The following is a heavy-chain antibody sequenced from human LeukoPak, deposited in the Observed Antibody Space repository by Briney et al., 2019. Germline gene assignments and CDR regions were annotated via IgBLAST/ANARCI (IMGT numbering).Heavy chain of an antibody. V-gene: IGHV1-18*01. Sequence: GASVKVSCKASGYTFTSYDINWVRQAPGQGLEWMGWISAYNGNTNYAQKLQGRVTMTTDTSTSTAYMELRSLRSEDTAVYYCARGGVLRERAANFFFDYWGQGTLVTVSS. CDR1: GYTFTSYD. J-gene: IGHJ4*02. D-gene: IGHD4/OR15-4a*01. CDR2: ISAYNGNT. CDR3: ARGGVLRERAANFFFDY.